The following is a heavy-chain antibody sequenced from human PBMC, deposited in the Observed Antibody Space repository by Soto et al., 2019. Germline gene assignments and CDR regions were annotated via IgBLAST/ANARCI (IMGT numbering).Heavy chain of an antibody. Sequence: VASVKVSCKASGGTFSSYAISWVRQAPGQGLEWMGGIIPIFGTANYAQKFQGRVTITADESTSTAYMELSSLRSEDTAVYYCARHKKGYDFWSGYNSHYYGMDVWGQGTTVTVSS. CDR3: ARHKKGYDFWSGYNSHYYGMDV. CDR1: GGTFSSYA. V-gene: IGHV1-69*13. D-gene: IGHD3-3*01. J-gene: IGHJ6*02. CDR2: IIPIFGTA.